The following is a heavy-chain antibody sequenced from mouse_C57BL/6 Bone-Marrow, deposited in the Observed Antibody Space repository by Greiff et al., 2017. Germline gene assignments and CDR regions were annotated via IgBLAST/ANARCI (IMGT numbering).Heavy chain of an antibody. V-gene: IGHV5-9*01. Sequence: EVTLVESGGGLVTPGGSLKLSCAASGFTFSIYTMSWVRQTPEKRLAWVATISGGGGNTYYPDSVKGRFPISRDNAKNTLYLQMSSLRSEDTALYYCARGYYYGSSLYFDYWGQGTTLTVSS. CDR2: ISGGGGNT. D-gene: IGHD1-1*01. CDR1: GFTFSIYT. J-gene: IGHJ2*01. CDR3: ARGYYYGSSLYFDY.